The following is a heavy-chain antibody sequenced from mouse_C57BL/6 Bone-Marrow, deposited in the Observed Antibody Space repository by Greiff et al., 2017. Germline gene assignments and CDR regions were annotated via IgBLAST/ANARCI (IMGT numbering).Heavy chain of an antibody. J-gene: IGHJ2*01. D-gene: IGHD1-1*01. CDR3: ARVRTVVSDY. V-gene: IGHV1-81*01. Sequence: VQLQQSGAELARPGASVKLSCKASGYTFTSYGISWVKQRPGQGLEWIGEISPRSGNTYYNEKFKGKATLTADKSSSTAYMGLRSLTAEDSAVYFCARVRTVVSDYWGQGTTLTVSS. CDR1: GYTFTSYG. CDR2: ISPRSGNT.